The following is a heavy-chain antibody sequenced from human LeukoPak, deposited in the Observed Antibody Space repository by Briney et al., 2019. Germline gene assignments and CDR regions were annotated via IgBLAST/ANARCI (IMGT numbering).Heavy chain of an antibody. V-gene: IGHV3-23*01. CDR3: AKRGVVIRVILVGFHKEAYYFDS. D-gene: IGHD3-22*01. CDR2: ISGSGGGT. J-gene: IGHJ4*02. Sequence: QTGGSLRLSCAVSGITVSNYGMSWVRQAPGKGLEWVAGISGSGGGTNYADSVKGRFTISRDNFKNTLYLQMNSLRAEDTAVYFCAKRGVVIRVILVGFHKEAYYFDSRGQGALVTVSS. CDR1: GITVSNYG.